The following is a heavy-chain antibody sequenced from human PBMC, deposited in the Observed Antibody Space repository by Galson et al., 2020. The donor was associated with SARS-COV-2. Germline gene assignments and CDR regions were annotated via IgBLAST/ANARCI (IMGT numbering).Heavy chain of an antibody. Sequence: GGYLRLSCAASGFTFSSYGMHWVRQAPGKGREREAVISYDGSNKYYADSVKGRFTISRDNSKNTLYLQMNSLRAEDTAVYYCAKILSVADTFDYWGQGTLVTVSS. J-gene: IGHJ4*02. D-gene: IGHD6-19*01. CDR3: AKILSVADTFDY. CDR1: GFTFSSYG. CDR2: ISYDGSNK. V-gene: IGHV3-30*18.